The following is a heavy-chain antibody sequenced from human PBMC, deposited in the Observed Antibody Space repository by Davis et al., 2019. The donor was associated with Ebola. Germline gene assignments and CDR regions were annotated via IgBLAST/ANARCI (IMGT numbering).Heavy chain of an antibody. CDR1: GDSVSSNSAP. V-gene: IGHV6-1*01. Sequence: HSQTLSLTCAISGDSVSSNSAPWNWIRQSPSRGLEWLGRIYYSSKWYIDYAASMESRITINPDTSKNQFSLQLNSVTPEDTAVYYCTRGWLRGWFDPWGQGTLVTVSS. CDR2: IYYSSKWYI. D-gene: IGHD5-12*01. J-gene: IGHJ5*02. CDR3: TRGWLRGWFDP.